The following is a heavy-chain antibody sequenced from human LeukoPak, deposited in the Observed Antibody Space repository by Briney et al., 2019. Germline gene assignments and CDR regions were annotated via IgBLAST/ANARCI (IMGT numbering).Heavy chain of an antibody. CDR1: GGSFSGYY. D-gene: IGHD3-10*01. V-gene: IGHV4-34*01. J-gene: IGHJ5*02. CDR3: ARHLAWGVQRYGSGSPLLNWFDP. CDR2: INHSGST. Sequence: SETLSLTCAVYGGSFSGYYWSWIRQPPGKGLEWIGEINHSGSTNYNPSLKSRVTISVDTSKNQFSLKLSSVTAADTAVYYCARHLAWGVQRYGSGSPLLNWFDPWGQGTLVTVSS.